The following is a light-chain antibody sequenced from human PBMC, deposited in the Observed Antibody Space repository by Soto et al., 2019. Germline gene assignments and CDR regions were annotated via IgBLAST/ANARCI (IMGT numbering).Light chain of an antibody. V-gene: IGKV1-5*03. Sequence: DIQMTQSPSTLSASVGARVNITCRASQSISSWLAWYQQKPGKAPKLLIYRASDLQSGVPSRFSVSGSGTEFTLTISSLQTDDIATYYCQQYSSYFFTFGPGTKVDV. CDR2: RAS. CDR3: QQYSSYFFT. CDR1: QSISSW. J-gene: IGKJ3*01.